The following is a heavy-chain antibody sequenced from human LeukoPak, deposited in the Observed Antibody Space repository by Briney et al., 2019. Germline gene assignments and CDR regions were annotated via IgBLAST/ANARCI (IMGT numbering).Heavy chain of an antibody. D-gene: IGHD3-22*01. Sequence: PGGSLRLSCAASGFTFSSYSMNWVRQAPGKGLEWVSSISSSSSYIYYADSVKGRFTISRDNAKNSLYLQMNSLRAEDTAVYYCARVPYYYDSSGYYSAFDIWGQGTMVTVFS. CDR1: GFTFSSYS. V-gene: IGHV3-21*01. CDR2: ISSSSSYI. CDR3: ARVPYYYDSSGYYSAFDI. J-gene: IGHJ3*02.